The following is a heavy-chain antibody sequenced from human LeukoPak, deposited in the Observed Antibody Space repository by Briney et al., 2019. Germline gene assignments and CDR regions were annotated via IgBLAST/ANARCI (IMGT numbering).Heavy chain of an antibody. CDR3: ARHSRSAYSGYDYYFDY. CDR1: GDSISSSSYY. D-gene: IGHD5-12*01. J-gene: IGHJ4*02. V-gene: IGHV4-39*01. Sequence: SETLSLTCTVSGDSISSSSYYWDWIRQPPGKGLEWLGNGYYGTNTYDNPSLKSRVTISVDTSKNQFSLKLSSVTAADTAIYYCARHSRSAYSGYDYYFDYWGQGTLVTVSS. CDR2: GYYGTNT.